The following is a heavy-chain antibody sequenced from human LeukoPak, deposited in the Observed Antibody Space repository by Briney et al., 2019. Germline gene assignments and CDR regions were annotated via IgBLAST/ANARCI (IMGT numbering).Heavy chain of an antibody. Sequence: GASVKVSCKASGYILISHGISWVRQAPGQGLEWMGWISPHNGKTEYAQKFQGRVSMTRDRSTSTVYMELRSLRSDDTAVHYCARESPPLTTVITKYYQYFMDVWGKGTTVTVSS. CDR1: GYILISHG. J-gene: IGHJ6*03. CDR2: ISPHNGKT. D-gene: IGHD4-23*01. CDR3: ARESPPLTTVITKYYQYFMDV. V-gene: IGHV1-18*04.